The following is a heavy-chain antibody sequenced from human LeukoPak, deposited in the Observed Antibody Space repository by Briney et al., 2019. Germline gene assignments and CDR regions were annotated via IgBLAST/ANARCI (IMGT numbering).Heavy chain of an antibody. V-gene: IGHV4-59*01. CDR3: AGESPTGRDAFDI. CDR1: GASISSYY. CDR2: FYYSGST. Sequence: PSETLSLTCTVSGASISSYYWSWIRQPPGKGLEWVGSFYYSGSTNYNPSLKGRVTISVDTSKNQLSPKLTSVTAADTAIYFCAGESPTGRDAFDIWGQGTMVTVSS. J-gene: IGHJ3*02. D-gene: IGHD1-14*01.